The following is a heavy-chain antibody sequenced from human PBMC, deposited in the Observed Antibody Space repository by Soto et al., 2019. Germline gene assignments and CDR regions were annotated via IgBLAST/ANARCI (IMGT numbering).Heavy chain of an antibody. V-gene: IGHV1-45*02. J-gene: IGHJ4*02. Sequence: SVKVSCKASGYTFTYRYLHWVRQAPGQALEWMGWITPFNGNTNYAQKFQDRVTITRDRSMSTAYMELSSLRSEDTAMYYCARSAAAGTIAHYFDYWGQGTMVTVYS. CDR1: GYTFTYRY. CDR2: ITPFNGNT. CDR3: ARSAAAGTIAHYFDY. D-gene: IGHD6-13*01.